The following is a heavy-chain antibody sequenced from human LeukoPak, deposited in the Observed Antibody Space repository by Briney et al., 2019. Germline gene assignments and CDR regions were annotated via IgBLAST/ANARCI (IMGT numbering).Heavy chain of an antibody. CDR2: ISSSSSYI. J-gene: IGHJ4*02. D-gene: IGHD6-13*01. V-gene: IGHV3-21*01. CDR3: ARVFSALYSSSWYDY. Sequence: GGSLRLSCAASGFTFSNYSMNWVRQAPGKGLEWVSSISSSSSYIYYADSVKGRFTISRDNAKNSLYLQMNSLRAEDTAVYYCARVFSALYSSSWYDYWGQGTLVTVSS. CDR1: GFTFSNYS.